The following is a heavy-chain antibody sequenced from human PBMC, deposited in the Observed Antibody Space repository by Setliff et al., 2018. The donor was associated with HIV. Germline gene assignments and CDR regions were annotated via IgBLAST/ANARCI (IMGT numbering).Heavy chain of an antibody. CDR1: GYSISSGYY. CDR3: ARGTTLNVVPDAFDI. J-gene: IGHJ3*02. Sequence: KTSETLSLTCTVTGYSISSGYYWAWIRQPPGKGLEWIGYIYHAGNTYYNPSLKSRVTISVDTSKNQISLRLNSLTAADTAVYYCARGTTLNVVPDAFDIWGQGTMVTVS. D-gene: IGHD4-17*01. CDR2: IYHAGNT. V-gene: IGHV4-38-2*02.